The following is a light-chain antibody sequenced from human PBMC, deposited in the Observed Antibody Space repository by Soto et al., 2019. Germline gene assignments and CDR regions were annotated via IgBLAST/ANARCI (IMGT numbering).Light chain of an antibody. CDR2: GNT. Sequence: QPVLTQPPSVSGAPGQRVTISCTGSGSNIGAGYDVHWYQQLPGTAPKLLVHGNTDRPSGVPDRFSGSKSGTSASLAITGLQAEDEADYYCQSYDSSLSGWLFGGGTKLTVL. CDR1: GSNIGAGYD. V-gene: IGLV1-40*01. CDR3: QSYDSSLSGWL. J-gene: IGLJ2*01.